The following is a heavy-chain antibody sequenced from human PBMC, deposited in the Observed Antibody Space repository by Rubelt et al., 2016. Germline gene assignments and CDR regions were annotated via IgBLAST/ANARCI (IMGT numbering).Heavy chain of an antibody. CDR3: ARDEKIDCSYFDY. J-gene: IGHJ4*02. V-gene: IGHV4-59*12. CDR1: GGSISSYY. Sequence: QVQLQESGPGLVKPSETLSLTCTVSGGSISSYYWSWIRQPPGKGLEWIGYIYYSGGTNYNPSLKSRVTISVDTSKNQFSRKRSSVTAADTAVYYCARDEKIDCSYFDYWGQGTLVTVSS. D-gene: IGHD2-15*01. CDR2: IYYSGGT.